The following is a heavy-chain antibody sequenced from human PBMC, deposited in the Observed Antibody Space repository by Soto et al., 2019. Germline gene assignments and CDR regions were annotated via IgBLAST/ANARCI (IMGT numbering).Heavy chain of an antibody. J-gene: IGHJ5*02. D-gene: IGHD5-12*01. V-gene: IGHV4-31*03. CDR3: AKSEGYTPFAP. Sequence: PSETLSLTCSVSGASISSGGYSWSWVRQHPGKGLEWIGHIYNSVSTSYIPSLTSRLNISVDTSNNQFSLHLTSVTAADTAMYYCAKSEGYTPFAPWGKGPQVTV. CDR2: IYNSVST. CDR1: GASISSGGYS.